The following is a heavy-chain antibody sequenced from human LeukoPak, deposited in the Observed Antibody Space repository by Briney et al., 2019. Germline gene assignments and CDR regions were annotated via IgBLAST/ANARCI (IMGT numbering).Heavy chain of an antibody. D-gene: IGHD3-10*01. CDR1: GGSISSHY. CDR2: IYYSGST. J-gene: IGHJ4*02. V-gene: IGHV4-59*11. Sequence: SETLSLTCTVSGGSISSHYWSWTRQPPGKGLEWIGYIYYSGSTNYNPSLKSRVTISVDTSKNQFSLKLSSVTAADTAVYYCARDRNRYGSGSYLGWGQGTLVTVSS. CDR3: ARDRNRYGSGSYLG.